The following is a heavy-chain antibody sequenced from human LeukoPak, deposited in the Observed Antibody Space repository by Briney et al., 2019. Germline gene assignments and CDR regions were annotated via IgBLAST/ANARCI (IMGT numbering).Heavy chain of an antibody. D-gene: IGHD4-17*01. Sequence: SVKVSCKASGGTFSSYAISWVRQAPGQGLEWMGGIIPIFGTANYAQKFQGRVTITADKSTSTAYMELSSLRSEDTAVYYCTMTTVTTSSDYWGQGTLVTVFS. J-gene: IGHJ4*02. CDR3: TMTTVTTSSDY. CDR2: IIPIFGTA. V-gene: IGHV1-69*06. CDR1: GGTFSSYA.